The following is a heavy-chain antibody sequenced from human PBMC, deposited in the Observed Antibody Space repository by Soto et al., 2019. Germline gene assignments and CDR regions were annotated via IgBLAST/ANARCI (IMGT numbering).Heavy chain of an antibody. Sequence: EVQVVESGGGLVQPGGSLRLSCTASGFNFGNYWMHWVRQDPGKGLVCISRINPDGSSSTYADSVKGRATISRDNAKNTLFLQMYSLRADDSAVYYCLRGGVWFQGAFYYWGQGALVTVSS. D-gene: IGHD3-10*01. CDR2: INPDGSSS. CDR3: LRGGVWFQGAFYY. J-gene: IGHJ4*02. V-gene: IGHV3-74*01. CDR1: GFNFGNYW.